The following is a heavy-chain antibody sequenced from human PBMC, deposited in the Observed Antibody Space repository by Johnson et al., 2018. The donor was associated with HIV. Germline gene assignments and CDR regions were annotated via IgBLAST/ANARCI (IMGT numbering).Heavy chain of an antibody. D-gene: IGHD4-17*01. Sequence: VQLVESGGGVVRPGGSLRLSCAASGFTVSYNYMNWVRQAPGKGLEWVSIIYSDSDTYYPGSVKGRFTISRENAKNSLYLQMNGLRDEDTAWYYCARGRGYGAERGALDNWGQGTMVTVSA. J-gene: IGHJ3*02. CDR2: IYSDSDT. CDR3: ARGRGYGAERGALDN. CDR1: GFTVSYNY. V-gene: IGHV3-66*01.